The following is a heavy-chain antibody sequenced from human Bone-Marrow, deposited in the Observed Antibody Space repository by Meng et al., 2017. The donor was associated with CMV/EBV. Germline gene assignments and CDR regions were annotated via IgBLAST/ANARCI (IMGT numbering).Heavy chain of an antibody. J-gene: IGHJ3*01. CDR2: INSDGSST. D-gene: IGHD1-26*01. CDR1: GFTFSSYW. CDR3: ASASGSRF. V-gene: IGHV3-74*01. Sequence: GESLKISCAASGFTFSSYWMHWVRQAPGKGLVWVSRINSDGSSTSYADSVKGRSTISRDNAKNTLYLQMNSLRAEDTAVYYCASASGSRFWGQGTMVTVSS.